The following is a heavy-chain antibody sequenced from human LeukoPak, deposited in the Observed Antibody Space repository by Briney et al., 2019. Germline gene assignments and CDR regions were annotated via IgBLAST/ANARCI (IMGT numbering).Heavy chain of an antibody. CDR3: ARAVETITIFGVGTDY. Sequence: ASVKVSCKASGYTFTGYYMHWVRQAPGQGLEWMGWINPNSGGTNYAQEFQGRVTMTRDTSISTAYMELSRLRSDDTAVYYCARAVETITIFGVGTDYWGQGTLVTVSS. J-gene: IGHJ4*02. D-gene: IGHD3-3*01. CDR2: INPNSGGT. CDR1: GYTFTGYY. V-gene: IGHV1-2*02.